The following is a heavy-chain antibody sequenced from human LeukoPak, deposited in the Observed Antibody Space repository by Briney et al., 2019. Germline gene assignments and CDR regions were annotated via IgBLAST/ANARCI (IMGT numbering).Heavy chain of an antibody. J-gene: IGHJ6*02. Sequence: GGSLRLSCAASGFTFSSYSMNWVRQAPGKGLEWVSYISSSSSTIYYADSVKGRFTISRDNSKNTLYLQMNSLRAEDTAVYYCAKDSQYSSGWYGRYYYYGMDVWGQGTTVTVSS. CDR2: ISSSSSTI. V-gene: IGHV3-48*01. CDR3: AKDSQYSSGWYGRYYYYGMDV. CDR1: GFTFSSYS. D-gene: IGHD6-19*01.